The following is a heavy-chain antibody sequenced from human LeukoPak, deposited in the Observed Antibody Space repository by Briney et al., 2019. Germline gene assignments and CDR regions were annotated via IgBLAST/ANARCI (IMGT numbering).Heavy chain of an antibody. V-gene: IGHV4-59*02. CDR2: IYYSGST. CDR3: ARMLRGSSWPGTPDYYYGMDV. J-gene: IGHJ6*02. D-gene: IGHD6-13*01. CDR1: GDPVNSYY. Sequence: PSETLSLTCSVSGDPVNSYYWSWIRQPPGKGLEWFGYIYYSGSTNYNPSLKSRVTISVDTSKKQFSMKLTSVTAADTAVYYCARMLRGSSWPGTPDYYYGMDVWGQGTTVTVSS.